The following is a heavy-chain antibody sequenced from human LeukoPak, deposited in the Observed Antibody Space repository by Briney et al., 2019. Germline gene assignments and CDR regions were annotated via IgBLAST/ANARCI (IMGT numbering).Heavy chain of an antibody. CDR3: ARDSLISPDSSWPDY. CDR2: ISYDGSNK. J-gene: IGHJ4*02. D-gene: IGHD6-13*01. V-gene: IGHV3-30-3*01. CDR1: GFTFSSYA. Sequence: GGSLRLSCAASGFTFSSYAMHWVRQAPGKGLEWVAVISYDGSNKYYADSVKGRFTISRDNSKNTLYLQMNSLRAEDTAVYYCARDSLISPDSSWPDYWGQGTLVTVSS.